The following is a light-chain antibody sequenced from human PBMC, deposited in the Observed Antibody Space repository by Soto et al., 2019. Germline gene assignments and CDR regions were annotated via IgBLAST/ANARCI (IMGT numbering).Light chain of an antibody. Sequence: EIVLTQSPGTLSLSPRERATLSCRASQSVSSSYLAWYQHKPGQAPRLLIYGASSTAPGIPDRFSGSGSGTDFTLTISRLEPEDFAVYYCQQYAASPRTFGQGTQVEVK. CDR1: QSVSSSY. CDR3: QQYAASPRT. J-gene: IGKJ1*01. V-gene: IGKV3-20*01. CDR2: GAS.